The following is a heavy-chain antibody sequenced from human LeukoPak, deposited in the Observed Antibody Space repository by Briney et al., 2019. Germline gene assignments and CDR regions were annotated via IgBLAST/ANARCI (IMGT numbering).Heavy chain of an antibody. CDR1: GFTFSSYG. D-gene: IGHD1-26*01. Sequence: PGGSLRLSCAASGFTFSSYGMHWVRQAPGRGLEWVAFIRYDGSNKYYADSVRGRFTISRDTSKNTLYLQMNSLRAEDTAVYYCAKDPGRGRSYYSYFDYWGQGTLVTVSS. J-gene: IGHJ4*02. V-gene: IGHV3-30*02. CDR2: IRYDGSNK. CDR3: AKDPGRGRSYYSYFDY.